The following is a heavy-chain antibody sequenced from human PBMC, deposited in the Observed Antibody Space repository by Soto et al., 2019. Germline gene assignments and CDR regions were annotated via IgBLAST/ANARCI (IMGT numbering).Heavy chain of an antibody. CDR1: GLTFRNDW. CDR3: AVYGYGVSAAAY. CDR2: INQDGSER. Sequence: GGSLRLSCAGSGLTFRNDWLSWVRQAPGRGLEWVANINQDGSERYYVDSVRGRFTISRDNVENSLYLQLNSLRPEDTAVYYCAVYGYGVSAAAYWGQGTLVTVSS. D-gene: IGHD4-17*01. V-gene: IGHV3-7*03. J-gene: IGHJ4*02.